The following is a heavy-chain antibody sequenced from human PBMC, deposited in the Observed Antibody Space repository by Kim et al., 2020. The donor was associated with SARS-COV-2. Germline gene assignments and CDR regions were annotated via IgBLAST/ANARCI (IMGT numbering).Heavy chain of an antibody. Sequence: ASVKVSCKISGYTFINYAISWVRQAPGQGLEWMGRINTYNGDTKYAQSVQGRVTLTSDKSTTTVYLDLKSLRSDDTAVYYCARDGEGFDYWGQGTLVAVSS. CDR1: GYTFINYA. CDR3: ARDGEGFDY. D-gene: IGHD3-10*01. V-gene: IGHV1-18*01. J-gene: IGHJ4*02. CDR2: INTYNGDT.